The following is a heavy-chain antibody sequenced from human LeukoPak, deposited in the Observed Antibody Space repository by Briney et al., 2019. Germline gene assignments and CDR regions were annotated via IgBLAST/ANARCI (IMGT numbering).Heavy chain of an antibody. CDR3: ARSRGHSSSLGP. V-gene: IGHV1-69*05. CDR1: GGTFSSYA. D-gene: IGHD6-13*01. J-gene: IGHJ5*02. Sequence: GASVKVSCKASGGTFSSYAISWVRQAPGQGLEWMGGIIPIFGTANYAQKFQGRVTMTRDMSTSTVYMELSSLRSEDTAVYYCARSRGHSSSLGPWGQGTLVTVSS. CDR2: IIPIFGTA.